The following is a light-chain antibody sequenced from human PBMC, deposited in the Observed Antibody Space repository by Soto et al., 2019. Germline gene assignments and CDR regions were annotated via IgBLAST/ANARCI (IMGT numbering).Light chain of an antibody. V-gene: IGKV1-8*01. Sequence: AIRMTQSPSSLSASTGDRVTITCRASQGISSYLAWYQQKPGKAPKLLIYAASTLQSGVPSRFSGSGSGTDFTLTISCLQSEDFATYSCQQYYSYPRTFGQGTKLDIK. CDR2: AAS. J-gene: IGKJ2*01. CDR1: QGISSY. CDR3: QQYYSYPRT.